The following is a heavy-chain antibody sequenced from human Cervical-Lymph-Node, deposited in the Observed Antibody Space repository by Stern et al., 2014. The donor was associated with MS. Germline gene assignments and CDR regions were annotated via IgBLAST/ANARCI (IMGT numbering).Heavy chain of an antibody. CDR1: GCTLSSFA. Sequence: VQLVESGAVVKQPGSSVKVSCKASGCTLSSFAINWVRQAPGQGLEWIGGISSLLITTNYAQKFKGRVTIFADDSTRTTYMELRSLRSEDTAGYYCAGYNSETYKDLDSWGQGTLVTVSS. CDR3: AGYNSETYKDLDS. D-gene: IGHD1-26*01. V-gene: IGHV1-69*13. J-gene: IGHJ4*02. CDR2: ISSLLITT.